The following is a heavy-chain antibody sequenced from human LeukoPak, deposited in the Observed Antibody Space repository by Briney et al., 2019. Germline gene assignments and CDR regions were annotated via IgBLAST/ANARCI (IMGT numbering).Heavy chain of an antibody. CDR2: INQDGGEK. V-gene: IGHV3-7*01. CDR1: GFTFSSYG. J-gene: IGHJ3*01. CDR3: ARDSAACRGCAFDL. D-gene: IGHD3-10*01. Sequence: GGSLRLSCAASGFTFSSYGMHWVRQAPGKGLEWVANINQDGGEKNYVDSVKGRFTISRDNAKNSLFLQMNSLRAEDTAVYYCARDSAACRGCAFDLWGQGTVVTVSS.